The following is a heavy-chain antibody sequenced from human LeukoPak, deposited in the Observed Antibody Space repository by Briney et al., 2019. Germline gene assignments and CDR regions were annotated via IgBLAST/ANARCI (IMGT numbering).Heavy chain of an antibody. CDR1: GGSFSGYY. J-gene: IGHJ4*02. CDR2: INHSGST. D-gene: IGHD3-3*01. Sequence: KPSETLSLTCAVYGGSFSGYYWSWIRQPPGKGLEWIGEINHSGSTNYNPSIKSRVTISVDTSKNQFSLKLSSVTAADTAVYYCARESINERYDYFWSGYYTKEYYFDYWGQGTLVTVSS. V-gene: IGHV4-34*01. CDR3: ARESINERYDYFWSGYYTKEYYFDY.